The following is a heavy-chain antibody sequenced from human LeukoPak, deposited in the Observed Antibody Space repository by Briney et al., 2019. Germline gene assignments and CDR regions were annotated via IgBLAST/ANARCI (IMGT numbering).Heavy chain of an antibody. CDR3: VKRTGLYFDY. CDR1: GFTFSSYA. Sequence: GGSLRLSCSASGFTFSSYAIHWVRQAPGRGLEYVSGISSNGDKTYNANSLKGRITISRDNSKNTVNLQMSSLRTEDTAVYFCVKRTGLYFDYWGQGTLVTVSS. J-gene: IGHJ4*02. CDR2: ISSNGDKT. V-gene: IGHV3-64D*09. D-gene: IGHD7-27*01.